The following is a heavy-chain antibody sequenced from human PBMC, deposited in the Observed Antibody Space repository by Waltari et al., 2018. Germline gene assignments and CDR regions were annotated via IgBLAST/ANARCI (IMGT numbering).Heavy chain of an antibody. J-gene: IGHJ3*02. CDR2: INAGNGNT. V-gene: IGHV1-3*01. CDR1: GYTFTSYA. Sequence: QVQLVQSGAEVKKPGASVKVSCKAAGYTFTSYAMHWVHQAPGQRLEWMGWINAGNGNTKYSQNFQGRVTITRDTSASTAYMELSSLRSEDTAVYYCARVEGAAGLDIWGQGTMVTVSS. CDR3: ARVEGAAGLDI. D-gene: IGHD3-16*01.